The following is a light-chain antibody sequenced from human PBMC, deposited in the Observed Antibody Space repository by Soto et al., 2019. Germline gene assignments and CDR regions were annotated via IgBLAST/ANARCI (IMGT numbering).Light chain of an antibody. CDR1: SSDVGAYKY. V-gene: IGLV2-14*03. CDR3: SSFTGTTTIDV. CDR2: GVS. Sequence: QSALTQPASVSGSPGQSITISCTGTSSDVGAYKYVSWYQQHPGKVPKLIIYGVSNRPSGVSNRFSGSKSGNTAFLTISGLQPEDEADYYCSSFTGTTTIDVFGTWTKLTVL. J-gene: IGLJ1*01.